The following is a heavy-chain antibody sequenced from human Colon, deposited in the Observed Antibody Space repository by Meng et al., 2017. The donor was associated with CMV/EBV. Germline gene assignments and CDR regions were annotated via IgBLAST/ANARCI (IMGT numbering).Heavy chain of an antibody. CDR2: IYYSGST. D-gene: IGHD1-14*01. J-gene: IGHJ4*02. V-gene: IGHV4-59*01. CDR1: GGSISSYY. CDR3: ARDNGGGAGGYDY. Sequence: SETLSPTCHLSGGSISSYYWSWFRQLPGKGLEWFGYIYYSGSTNYNPDMKRRVTISVDTSKNQFSLKLSSVTAAETAVYYCARDNGGGAGGYDYWGQGTLVTVSS.